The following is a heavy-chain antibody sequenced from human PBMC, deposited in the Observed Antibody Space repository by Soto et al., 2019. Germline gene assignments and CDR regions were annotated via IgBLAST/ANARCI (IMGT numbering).Heavy chain of an antibody. Sequence: GASLTISCKVSGYSFNSYWISWVRQMPGKGLEWMGRIDPTDSYTNYSPSFQGHVTISADKSISTAYLQWSSLKASDTAMYYCARHGVRYYYNGIDVWGQGTTVTVSS. V-gene: IGHV5-10-1*01. CDR2: IDPTDSYT. CDR3: ARHGVRYYYNGIDV. D-gene: IGHD3-3*01. J-gene: IGHJ6*02. CDR1: GYSFNSYW.